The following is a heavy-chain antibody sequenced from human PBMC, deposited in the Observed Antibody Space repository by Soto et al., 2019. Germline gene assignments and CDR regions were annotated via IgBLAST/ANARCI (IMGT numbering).Heavy chain of an antibody. J-gene: IGHJ5*02. CDR2: IYYSGST. CDR1: GCSISSGGYY. V-gene: IGHV4-31*03. CDR3: ARGGDINWYDP. Sequence: SETLSLTCTVSGCSISSGGYYWSWIRQHPGKGLEWIGYIYYSGSTYYNPSLKSRVTISVDTSKNQFSLKLSSVTAADTAVYYCARGGDINWYDPWGQGTLVTVSS. D-gene: IGHD3-16*01.